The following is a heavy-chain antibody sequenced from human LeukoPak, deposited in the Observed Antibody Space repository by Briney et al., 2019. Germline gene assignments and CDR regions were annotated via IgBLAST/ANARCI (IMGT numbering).Heavy chain of an antibody. CDR1: GFTFSSYG. CDR3: AKDGEWELRDAFDI. CDR2: IRYDGSNK. V-gene: IGHV3-30*02. D-gene: IGHD1-26*01. J-gene: IGHJ3*02. Sequence: GGSLRLSCAASGFTFSSYGMNWVRQAPGKGLEWVALIRYDGSNKYYADSVKGRFTISRDNSKNTLYLQMNSLRAEDTAVYYCAKDGEWELRDAFDIWGQGTMVTVSS.